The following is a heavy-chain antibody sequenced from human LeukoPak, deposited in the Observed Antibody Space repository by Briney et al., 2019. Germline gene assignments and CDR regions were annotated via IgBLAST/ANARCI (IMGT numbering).Heavy chain of an antibody. V-gene: IGHV7-4-1*02. CDR1: GYTFTSYA. D-gene: IGHD3-10*01. J-gene: IGHJ4*02. CDR3: ARHYSGSGSFYKPDY. CDR2: INTNTGNP. Sequence: ASVKVSCKASGYTFTSYAMNWVRQAPGQGLERMGWINTNTGNPTYAQGFTGRFVFSLDTSVSTAYLQISSLKAEDTAVYYCARHYSGSGSFYKPDYWGQGTLVTVSS.